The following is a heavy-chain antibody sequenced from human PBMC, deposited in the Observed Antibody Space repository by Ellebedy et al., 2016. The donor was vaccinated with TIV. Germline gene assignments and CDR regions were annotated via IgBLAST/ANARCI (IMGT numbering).Heavy chain of an antibody. J-gene: IGHJ3*02. CDR2: INPNSGGT. V-gene: IGHV1-2*02. D-gene: IGHD3-22*01. CDR3: ANYDSDGLYAFDI. CDR1: GYTFTGYY. Sequence: AASVKVSCKASGYTFTGYYMHWVRQAPGQGLEWMGWINPNSGGTNYAQKFQGRVTMTRDTSISTAYMELSRLRSDDTAVYYCANYDSDGLYAFDIWGQGTMVTVSS.